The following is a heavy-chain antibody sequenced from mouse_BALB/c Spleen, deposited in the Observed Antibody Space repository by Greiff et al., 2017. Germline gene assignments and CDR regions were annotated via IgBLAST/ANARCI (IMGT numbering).Heavy chain of an antibody. CDR1: GFNIKDTY. D-gene: IGHD2-4*01. CDR2: IDPANGNT. J-gene: IGHJ4*01. Sequence: EVQRVESGAELVKPGASVKLSCTASGFNIKDTYMHWVKQRPEQGLEWIGRIDPANGNTKYDPKFQGKATITADTSSNTAYLQLSSLTSEDTAVYYCARTMITTPYAMDYWGQGTSVTVSS. V-gene: IGHV14-3*02. CDR3: ARTMITTPYAMDY.